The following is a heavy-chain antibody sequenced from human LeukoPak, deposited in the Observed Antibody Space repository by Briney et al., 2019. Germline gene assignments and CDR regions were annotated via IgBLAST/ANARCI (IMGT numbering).Heavy chain of an antibody. J-gene: IGHJ6*02. D-gene: IGHD6-13*01. Sequence: GESLKISCEGSGYSFSSYWIGWVRQMPGKGLEWMGNIFPGDSDTRYSPSFQGQVTISADKSISTAYLRWSSLKASDTAMYYCARRPVKAAAGADFYYYGLDVWGQGTTVTVSS. CDR1: GYSFSSYW. CDR3: ARRPVKAAAGADFYYYGLDV. V-gene: IGHV5-51*01. CDR2: IFPGDSDT.